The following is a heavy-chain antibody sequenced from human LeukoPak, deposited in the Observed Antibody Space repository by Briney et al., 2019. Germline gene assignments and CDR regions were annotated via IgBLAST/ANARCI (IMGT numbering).Heavy chain of an antibody. CDR1: GFTFSSYS. CDR2: ISSSSSYI. V-gene: IGHV3-21*01. D-gene: IGHD6-13*01. CDR3: AKEQQLVQGNWFDP. J-gene: IGHJ5*02. Sequence: GGSLRLSCAASGFTFSSYSMNWVRQAPGKGLGWVSSISSSSSYIYYADSVKGRFTISTDNAKNSLYLQMNSLRAEDTAVYYCAKEQQLVQGNWFDPWGQGTLVTVSS.